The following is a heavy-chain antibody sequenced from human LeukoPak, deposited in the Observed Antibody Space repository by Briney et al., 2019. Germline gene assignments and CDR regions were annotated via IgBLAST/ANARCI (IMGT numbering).Heavy chain of an antibody. CDR3: AKDRTGGSFYFDS. J-gene: IGHJ4*02. D-gene: IGHD1-26*01. CDR2: MSSTSSTK. Sequence: PGGSLRLSCAASGFIFSDYYMSWIRQTPGKGLEWVSYMSSTSSTKYYADSVKGRFTISRDNAKNSLFLQMNSLRAEDTAVYYCAKDRTGGSFYFDSWGQGTLVTVSS. CDR1: GFIFSDYY. V-gene: IGHV3-11*04.